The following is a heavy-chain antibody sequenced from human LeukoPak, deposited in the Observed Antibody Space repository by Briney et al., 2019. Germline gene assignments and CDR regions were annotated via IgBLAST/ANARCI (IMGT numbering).Heavy chain of an antibody. CDR3: ARGITIFGAPLGNLDY. Sequence: SETLSLTCTVSGGSVSSGSYYWSWIRQPPGKGLEWIGYIYYSGSTNYNPSLKSRVTISVDTSKNQFSLKLSSVTAADTAVYYCARGITIFGAPLGNLDYWGQGTLVTVSS. D-gene: IGHD3-3*01. V-gene: IGHV4-61*01. CDR2: IYYSGST. CDR1: GGSVSSGSYY. J-gene: IGHJ4*02.